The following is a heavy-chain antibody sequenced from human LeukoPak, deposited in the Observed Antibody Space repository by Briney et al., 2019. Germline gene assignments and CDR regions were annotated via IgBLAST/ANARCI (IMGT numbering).Heavy chain of an antibody. V-gene: IGHV3-30*04. J-gene: IGHJ4*02. CDR1: GFTFSSYA. CDR3: AKDRTSAVPFDY. Sequence: QPGRSLRLSCAASGFTFSSYAMHWVRQAPGKGLEWVAVISYDGSNKYYADSVKGRFTISRDNSKSTLYLQMNSLRAEDTAVYYCAKDRTSAVPFDYWGQGTLVTVSS. D-gene: IGHD6-13*01. CDR2: ISYDGSNK.